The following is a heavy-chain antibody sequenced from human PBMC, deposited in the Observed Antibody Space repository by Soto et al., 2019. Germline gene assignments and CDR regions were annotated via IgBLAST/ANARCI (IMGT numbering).Heavy chain of an antibody. CDR1: GYTFTSYY. CDR2: INPSGGST. CDR3: ARETPDGGGYYYGMDV. J-gene: IGHJ6*02. Sequence: GASVKVSCKASGYTFTSYYMHWVRQAPGQGLEWMGIINPSGGSTSYAQKFQGRVTMTRDTSTSTVYMELSSLRSEDTAVYYCARETPDGGGYYYGMDVWGQGTTVTVSS. V-gene: IGHV1-46*01. D-gene: IGHD3-16*01.